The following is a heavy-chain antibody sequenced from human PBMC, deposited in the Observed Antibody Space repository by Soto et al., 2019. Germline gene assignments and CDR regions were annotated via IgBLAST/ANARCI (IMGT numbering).Heavy chain of an antibody. V-gene: IGHV1-46*01. Sequence: ASVKVSCKASGSTFTSYYMHWVRQAPGQGLEWMGIINPSGGSTSYAQKFQGRVTMTRDTSTSTVYMELSSLRSEDTAVYYCARMSGSYQNVYYYYGMDVWGQGTTVTVSS. J-gene: IGHJ6*02. CDR2: INPSGGST. CDR1: GSTFTSYY. D-gene: IGHD1-26*01. CDR3: ARMSGSYQNVYYYYGMDV.